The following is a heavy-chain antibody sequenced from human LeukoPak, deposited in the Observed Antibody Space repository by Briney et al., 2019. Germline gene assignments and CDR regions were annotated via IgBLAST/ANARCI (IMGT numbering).Heavy chain of an antibody. CDR1: GFTFDDYA. D-gene: IGHD5-18*01. Sequence: GGSLRLSCAASGFTFDDYAMHWVRHAPGKGLEWVSGISWNSGSIGYADSVKGRFTISRDNAKNSLYLQMNSLRAEDTALYYCVKDRSYGFDAFDIWGQGTMVTVSS. J-gene: IGHJ3*02. CDR2: ISWNSGSI. CDR3: VKDRSYGFDAFDI. V-gene: IGHV3-9*01.